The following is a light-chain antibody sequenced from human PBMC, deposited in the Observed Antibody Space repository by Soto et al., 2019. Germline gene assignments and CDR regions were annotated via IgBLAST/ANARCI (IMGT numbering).Light chain of an antibody. CDR1: SRDVGTYNL. CDR2: EGS. CDR3: CSYAGSDTYV. J-gene: IGLJ1*01. Sequence: QSALAQPASVSGSPGQSITVSCTGTSRDVGTYNLISWYQQYPGKAPKVMIYEGSKRPSGVSNRFSGSKSGNTASLTISGLQAEDEADYYCCSYAGSDTYVFXNGTKLTVL. V-gene: IGLV2-23*01.